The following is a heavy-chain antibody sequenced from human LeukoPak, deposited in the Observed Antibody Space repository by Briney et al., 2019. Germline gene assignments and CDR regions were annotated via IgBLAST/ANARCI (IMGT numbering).Heavy chain of an antibody. J-gene: IGHJ6*02. V-gene: IGHV4-4*07. CDR2: IYTSGRT. CDR1: GGSISSYY. D-gene: IGHD3-10*01. CDR3: ARGGSKEFGDGMDV. Sequence: ADPLTLTCTVSGGSISSYYWSWIRQPAGKGLEWIGRIYTSGRTNYNPSLKSRVTMSVDTSKNQFSLKLSSVTAADTAVYYCARGGSKEFGDGMDVWGQGTTVTVSS.